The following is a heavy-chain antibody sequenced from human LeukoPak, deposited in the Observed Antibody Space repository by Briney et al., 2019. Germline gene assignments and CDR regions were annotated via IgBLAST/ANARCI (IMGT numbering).Heavy chain of an antibody. CDR2: INHSGST. J-gene: IGHJ4*02. D-gene: IGHD3-3*01. CDR1: GGSFSGYY. V-gene: IGHV4-34*01. CDR3: AGTTYYDFWSGYQQPYYFDY. Sequence: SETLSLTCAVYGGSFSGYYWSWIRQPPGKGLEWIGEINHSGSTNYNPSLKSRVTISVDTSKNQFSLKPSSVTAADTAVYYCAGTTYYDFWSGYQQPYYFDYWGQGTLVTVSS.